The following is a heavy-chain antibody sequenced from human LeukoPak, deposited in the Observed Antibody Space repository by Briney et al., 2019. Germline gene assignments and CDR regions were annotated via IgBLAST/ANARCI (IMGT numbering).Heavy chain of an antibody. CDR3: VRGLPFDY. CDR2: ISGNGGST. J-gene: IGHJ4*02. V-gene: IGHV3-23*01. Sequence: PGGSLRLSCAASGFTFSCYGMSWVRQAPGKGLEWVSGISGNGGSTLYADSVKGRFTISRDNSKNTLYLQMNSLRAEDTAVYYCVRGLPFDYWGQGTLVTVSS. D-gene: IGHD2-15*01. CDR1: GFTFSCYG.